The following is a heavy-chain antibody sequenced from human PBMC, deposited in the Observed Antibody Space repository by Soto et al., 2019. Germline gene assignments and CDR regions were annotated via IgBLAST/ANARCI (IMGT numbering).Heavy chain of an antibody. CDR1: GFSLSSIGMG. CDR3: ARLTRGVYDSGRLWEKFDY. CDR2: IYWDDDK. Sequence: QITVKESGLTLVKPTETLTLTCTFSGFSLSSIGMGVGWIRQPPGNALEWLALIYWDDDKRYSPSLSSRLTIIKDPSKNEVDLTMTNMDPVDTATYYCARLTRGVYDSGRLWEKFDYWGQGTLVTVSS. V-gene: IGHV2-5*02. J-gene: IGHJ4*02. D-gene: IGHD5-12*01.